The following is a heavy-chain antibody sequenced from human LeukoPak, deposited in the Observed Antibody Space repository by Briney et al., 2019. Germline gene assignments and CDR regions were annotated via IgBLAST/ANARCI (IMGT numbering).Heavy chain of an antibody. V-gene: IGHV4-59*01. Sequence: SETLSLTCTVSGGSISSYYWSWIRQPPGKGLEWIGYIYYSGSTNYNPSLKSRVTISVDTSKNQFSLKLSSVTAADTAVYYCARALYYYGSEYFDYWGQGTLVTVSS. D-gene: IGHD3-10*01. CDR3: ARALYYYGSEYFDY. CDR1: GGSISSYY. CDR2: IYYSGST. J-gene: IGHJ4*02.